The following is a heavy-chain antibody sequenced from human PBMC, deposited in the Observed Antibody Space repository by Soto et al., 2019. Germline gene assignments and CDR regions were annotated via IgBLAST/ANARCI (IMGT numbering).Heavy chain of an antibody. Sequence: PSETLSLTCAVSGGSISSGGYSWSWIRQPPGKGLEWIGYIYHSGSTYYNPSLKSRVTISVDRSKNQLSLKLSSVTAADTAVYYCARVPNYGDYYFDYWGQGTLVTVSS. J-gene: IGHJ4*02. V-gene: IGHV4-30-2*01. CDR1: GGSISSGGYS. CDR3: ARVPNYGDYYFDY. D-gene: IGHD4-17*01. CDR2: IYHSGST.